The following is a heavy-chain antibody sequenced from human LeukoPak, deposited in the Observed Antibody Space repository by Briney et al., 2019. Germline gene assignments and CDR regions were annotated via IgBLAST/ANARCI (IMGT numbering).Heavy chain of an antibody. V-gene: IGHV1-3*01. J-gene: IGHJ3*02. CDR2: INAGNGNT. D-gene: IGHD6-19*01. Sequence: ASVKVSCKASGYTFTSYAMHWVRQAPGQRLEWMGWINAGNGNTKYSQKFQGRVTITRDTSASTAYMELSSLRSEDTAVYYCARDQNSSGWYRTGAFDIWGQGTMVTVSS. CDR1: GYTFTSYA. CDR3: ARDQNSSGWYRTGAFDI.